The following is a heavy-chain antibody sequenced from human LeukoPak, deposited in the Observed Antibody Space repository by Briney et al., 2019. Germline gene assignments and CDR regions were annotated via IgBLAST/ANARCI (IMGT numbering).Heavy chain of an antibody. J-gene: IGHJ4*02. CDR1: GFSLSTSGMC. D-gene: IGHD3-22*01. V-gene: IGHV2-70*11. Sequence: RSQTLSLTCTFSGFSLSTSGMCVSWIRQPPGKALEWLARIDWDDDKYYSTSLKTRLTISKDTSKNQVVLTMTNMDPVDTATYYCARLRSSGYYYPFDYWGQGTLVTVSS. CDR3: ARLRSSGYYYPFDY. CDR2: IDWDDDK.